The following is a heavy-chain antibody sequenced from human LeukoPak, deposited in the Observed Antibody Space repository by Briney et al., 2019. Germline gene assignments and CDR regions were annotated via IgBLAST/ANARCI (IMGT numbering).Heavy chain of an antibody. J-gene: IGHJ5*02. CDR3: AKSHRGMEQP. V-gene: IGHV4-59*01. CDR2: IYHSGRT. D-gene: IGHD3-10*01. CDR1: VSIITYY. Sequence: SETLSLTCTVSVSIITYYWSWIRQSPGKGLEWIGNIYHSGRTNYNPSLKSRVTISIDTSKNQFSLQLTSVTAADTAVYYCAKSHRGMEQPWGQGILVTVSS.